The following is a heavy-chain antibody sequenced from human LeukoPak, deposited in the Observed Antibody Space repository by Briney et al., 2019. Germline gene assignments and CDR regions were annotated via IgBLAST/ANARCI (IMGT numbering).Heavy chain of an antibody. Sequence: ASVKVSCKASGYTFTSYDINWVRQATGQGLEWMGWMNPNSGNTGYAQKFQGRVTMTRNTSISTAYMELSSLRSEDTAVYYCARESPPSYSYGYDYYYYYMDVWGKGTTVTVSS. CDR3: ARESPPSYSYGYDYYYYYMDV. D-gene: IGHD5-18*01. CDR2: MNPNSGNT. CDR1: GYTFTSYD. V-gene: IGHV1-8*01. J-gene: IGHJ6*03.